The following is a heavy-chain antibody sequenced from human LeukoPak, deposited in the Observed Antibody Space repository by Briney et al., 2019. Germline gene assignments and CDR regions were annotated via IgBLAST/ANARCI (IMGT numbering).Heavy chain of an antibody. Sequence: PGGSLRLSCAASGFTFSNQDMHWVRQAPGKGLEWVAVIWYDGSHQYYADSVKGRFTISRDNSKNTVDLQMNSLRVEDTAVYFCAKDKDTPATAQPQRGYFESWGQGTLVTVSS. CDR1: GFTFSNQD. CDR3: AKDKDTPATAQPQRGYFES. J-gene: IGHJ4*02. D-gene: IGHD2-21*02. CDR2: IWYDGSHQ. V-gene: IGHV3-33*06.